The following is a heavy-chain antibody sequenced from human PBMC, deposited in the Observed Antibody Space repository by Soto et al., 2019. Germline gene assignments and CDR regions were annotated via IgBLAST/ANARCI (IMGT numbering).Heavy chain of an antibody. CDR3: VRVGLVGPTSLSNAWSDP. D-gene: IGHD1-26*01. CDR2: IYPGDSDT. J-gene: IGHJ5*02. Sequence: PGESLKISCKGSGYTFTRHWIGWVRQMPGKGLEWLGIIYPGDSDTRYSPSFQGQVTFSADKSISTAYLQWSSLKASDTAMYYCVRVGLVGPTSLSNAWSDPWGQGTLVTVSS. V-gene: IGHV5-51*01. CDR1: GYTFTRHW.